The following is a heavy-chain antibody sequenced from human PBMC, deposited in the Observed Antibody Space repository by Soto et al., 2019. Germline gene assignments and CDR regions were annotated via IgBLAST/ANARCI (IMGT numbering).Heavy chain of an antibody. Sequence: SETLSLTCSVSGGSVSNKTYYWSWIRQPPGKRLEWIGYVYYSGTTNCNPSLKSRVTISIDMSKNQFSLWLSSVTAADTALYYCARTTAVPNTLRSRYFFDFWGQGTLVTVSS. CDR2: VYYSGTT. V-gene: IGHV4-61*01. CDR1: GGSVSNKTYY. J-gene: IGHJ4*02. D-gene: IGHD3-9*01. CDR3: ARTTAVPNTLRSRYFFDF.